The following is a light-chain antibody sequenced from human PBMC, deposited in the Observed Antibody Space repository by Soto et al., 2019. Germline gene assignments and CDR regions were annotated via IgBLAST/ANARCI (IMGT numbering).Light chain of an antibody. V-gene: IGLV2-8*01. Sequence: QSALTQPPSASGSPGQSVAISCTGTSSDVGGYNYVSWYQQHPGKAPKLMIYEANKRPSGVPDRFSGSKSGNTASLTVSGLQAEDEADYYCSSDAGSSNVFGTGTKVTVL. J-gene: IGLJ1*01. CDR2: EAN. CDR1: SSDVGGYNY. CDR3: SSDAGSSNV.